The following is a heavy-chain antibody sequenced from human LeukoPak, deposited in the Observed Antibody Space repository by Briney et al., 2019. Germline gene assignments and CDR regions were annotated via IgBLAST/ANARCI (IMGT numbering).Heavy chain of an antibody. D-gene: IGHD4-17*01. CDR2: INPNSGGT. CDR3: ARDIGRYGVDWAFDI. V-gene: IGHV1-2*02. Sequence: GASVKVSCEASGYTFTGYYMHWVRQAPGQGLEWIGWINPNSGGTNYAQKFQGRVTMTRDTSISTAYMELSRLRSDDTAVYYCARDIGRYGVDWAFDIWGQGTMVTVSS. J-gene: IGHJ3*02. CDR1: GYTFTGYY.